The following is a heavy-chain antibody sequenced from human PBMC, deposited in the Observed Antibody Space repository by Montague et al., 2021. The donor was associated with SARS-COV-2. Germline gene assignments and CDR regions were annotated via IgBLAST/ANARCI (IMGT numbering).Heavy chain of an antibody. CDR2: TYYRSKWYN. Sequence: CAISGDSVSRNSAAWNWIRQSPSRGLEWLGRTYYRSKWYNDYAVSVKSRITINPDTSKNQISLQLNPVTPEDTAVYYCARIPVGSKYYFDFWGQGTLVTVSS. V-gene: IGHV6-1*01. D-gene: IGHD2-2*01. CDR1: GDSVSRNSAA. J-gene: IGHJ4*02. CDR3: ARIPVGSKYYFDF.